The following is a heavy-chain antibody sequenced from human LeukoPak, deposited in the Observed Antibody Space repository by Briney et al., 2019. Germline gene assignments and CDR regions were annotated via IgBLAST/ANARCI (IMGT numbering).Heavy chain of an antibody. V-gene: IGHV3-21*01. CDR2: ISSSSSYI. CDR3: AKMRFDP. CDR1: GFTFSSYS. Sequence: GGSLRLSCAASGFTFSSYSMNWVRQAPGKGLEWVSSISSSSSYIHYADSVKGRFTISRDNAKNSLYLQMNSLRAEDTAVYYCAKMRFDPWGQGTLVTVSS. J-gene: IGHJ5*02.